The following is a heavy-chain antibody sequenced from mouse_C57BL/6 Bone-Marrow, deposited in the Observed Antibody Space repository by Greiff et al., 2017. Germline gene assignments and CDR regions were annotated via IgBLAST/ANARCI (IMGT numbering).Heavy chain of an antibody. V-gene: IGHV1-52*01. CDR1: GYTFTSYW. Sequence: VQLQQPGAELVRPGSSVKLSCKASGYTFTSYWMPWVKQRPIQGLEWIGNIDPSDSETHYNQKFKDKATLTVDKSSSTAYMQLSSLTSEDSAVYYCARSCTRDGYWGPFAYWGQGTLVTVSA. CDR3: ARSCTRDGYWGPFAY. D-gene: IGHD2-3*01. CDR2: IDPSDSET. J-gene: IGHJ3*01.